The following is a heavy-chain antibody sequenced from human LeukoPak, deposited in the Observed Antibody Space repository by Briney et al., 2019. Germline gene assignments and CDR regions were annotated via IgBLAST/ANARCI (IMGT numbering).Heavy chain of an antibody. J-gene: IGHJ6*02. D-gene: IGHD4-17*01. Sequence: SETLSLTCTVSGGSISSYYWSWIRQPAGKGLGWIGRIYTSGSTNYNPSLKSRVTMSVDTSKNQFSLKLSSVTAVDTAVYYCARVWEANYGDHNYYGMDVWGQGTTVTVSS. V-gene: IGHV4-4*07. CDR2: IYTSGST. CDR1: GGSISSYY. CDR3: ARVWEANYGDHNYYGMDV.